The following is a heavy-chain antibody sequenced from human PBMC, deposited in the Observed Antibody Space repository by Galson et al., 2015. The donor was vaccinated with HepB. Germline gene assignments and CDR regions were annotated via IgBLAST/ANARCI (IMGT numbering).Heavy chain of an antibody. CDR2: ISYDGSNK. J-gene: IGHJ4*02. V-gene: IGHV3-30*18. Sequence: SLRLSCAASGFTFSSYGMHWVRQAPGKGLEWVAVISYDGSNKYYADSVKGRFTISRDNSKNTLYLQMNSLRAEDTAVYYCAKDLHDYVWGSYRYTQLDYWGQGTLVTVSS. CDR3: AKDLHDYVWGSYRYTQLDY. CDR1: GFTFSSYG. D-gene: IGHD3-16*02.